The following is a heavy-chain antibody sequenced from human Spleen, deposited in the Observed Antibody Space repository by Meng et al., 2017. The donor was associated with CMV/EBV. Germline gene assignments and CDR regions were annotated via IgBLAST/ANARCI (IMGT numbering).Heavy chain of an antibody. CDR1: GYTFTDYY. CDR2: INPKNGGT. J-gene: IGHJ5*02. D-gene: IGHD3-16*01. CDR3: AKQRRGGYGFDP. V-gene: IGHV1-2*02. Sequence: ASVKVSCKASGYTFTDYYFHWVRQAPGQGLEWMGWINPKNGGTNSAQKFQGRVTMTRDTSISTAYMELSSLTSDDTAVYYCAKQRRGGYGFDPWGQGTLVTVSS.